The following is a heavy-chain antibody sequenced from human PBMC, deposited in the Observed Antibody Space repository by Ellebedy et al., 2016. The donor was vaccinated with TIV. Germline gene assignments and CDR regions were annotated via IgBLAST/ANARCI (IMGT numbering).Heavy chain of an antibody. CDR3: ARDPAIYDSSGYYFDY. Sequence: GESLKISCAASGFTFRSYAMSWVRQAPGKGVEWVSAISGSGGSTYYADSVKGRFTISRDNSKNTLYLQMNSLRAEDTAVYYCARDPAIYDSSGYYFDYWGQGTLVTVSS. D-gene: IGHD3-22*01. V-gene: IGHV3-23*01. CDR1: GFTFRSYA. J-gene: IGHJ4*02. CDR2: ISGSGGST.